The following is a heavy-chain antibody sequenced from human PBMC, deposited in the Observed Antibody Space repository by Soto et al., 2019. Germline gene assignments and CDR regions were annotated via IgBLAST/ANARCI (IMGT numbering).Heavy chain of an antibody. CDR2: RESKTDGGTT. Sequence: SLTLACASPGFTFTKRWMDCAGRAQERGIGRVGCRESKTDGGTTDYAAPVKGRFTISRDDSKNTLYLQMNSLKTEDTAVYYCTTDRDFGVVIIPDPDYYYGMDVWGQGTTVTVSS. CDR1: GFTFTKRW. J-gene: IGHJ6*02. CDR3: TTDRDFGVVIIPDPDYYYGMDV. D-gene: IGHD3-3*01. V-gene: IGHV3-15*04.